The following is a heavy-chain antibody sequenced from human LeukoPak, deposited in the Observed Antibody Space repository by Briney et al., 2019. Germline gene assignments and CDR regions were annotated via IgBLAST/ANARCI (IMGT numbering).Heavy chain of an antibody. Sequence: SETLSLTCTVSGGSIGSGSYYWSWIRQPAGKGLEWIGRIYTSGSTNYNPSLKSRVTISVDTSKNQFSLKLSSVTAADTAVYYCARYSSTNWFDPWGQGTLATVSS. CDR2: IYTSGST. D-gene: IGHD6-19*01. CDR3: ARYSSTNWFDP. CDR1: GGSIGSGSYY. V-gene: IGHV4-61*02. J-gene: IGHJ5*02.